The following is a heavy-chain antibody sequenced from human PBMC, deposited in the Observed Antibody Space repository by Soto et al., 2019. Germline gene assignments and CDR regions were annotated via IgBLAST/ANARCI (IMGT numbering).Heavy chain of an antibody. CDR1: GFVSSNYN. V-gene: IGHV1-3*01. CDR3: ARSATSGDQHFIDS. J-gene: IGHJ4*02. Sequence: QAHLVQSGAEVKMPGDSVQVSCKASGFVSSNYNFHWVRQAPGQSLEWMGRINAGNGNSQYSQRFQDRISITRSNSLTPLFLELRDLRSEDTGLYYCARSATSGDQHFIDSWGQGTLVTVSS. CDR2: INAGNGNS. D-gene: IGHD7-27*01.